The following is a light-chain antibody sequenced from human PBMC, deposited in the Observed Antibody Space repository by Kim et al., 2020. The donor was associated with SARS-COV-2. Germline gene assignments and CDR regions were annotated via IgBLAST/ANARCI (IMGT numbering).Light chain of an antibody. CDR2: KAS. J-gene: IGKJ2*01. CDR1: QSISSW. V-gene: IGKV1-5*03. CDR3: QQSYSTPQT. Sequence: SASVGDKITITCRASQSISSWLAWYQQKPGEAPKLLIYKASTLESGVPSRFSGSGSGTDFTLTISSLQPEDFATYYCQQSYSTPQTFGQGTKLEI.